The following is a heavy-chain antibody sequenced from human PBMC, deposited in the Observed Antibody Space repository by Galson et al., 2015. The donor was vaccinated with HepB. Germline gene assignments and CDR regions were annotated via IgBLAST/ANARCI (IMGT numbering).Heavy chain of an antibody. CDR3: ARDRRNWNSRGGNWFDP. CDR2: INPNSGGT. Sequence: SVKVSCKASGYTFTGYYMHWVRQAPGQGLEWMGRINPNSGGTNYAQKFQGRVTMTRDTSISTAYMELSRLRSDDTAVYYCARDRRNWNSRGGNWFDPWGQGTLVTVSS. V-gene: IGHV1-2*06. CDR1: GYTFTGYY. D-gene: IGHD1-7*01. J-gene: IGHJ5*02.